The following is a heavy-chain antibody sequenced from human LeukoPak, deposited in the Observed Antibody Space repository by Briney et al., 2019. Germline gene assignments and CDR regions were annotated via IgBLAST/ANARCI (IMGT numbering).Heavy chain of an antibody. D-gene: IGHD5-18*01. CDR1: GFTFSSYA. CDR2: ISGSGGST. CDR3: AKSRRGLIPDDYRIQLWFYYYYYYMDV. V-gene: IGHV3-23*01. Sequence: PGGSLRLSCAASGFTFSSYAMSWVRQAPGKGLEWVSAISGSGGSTYYADSVKGRFTISRDNSKNTLYLQMNSLRAEDTAVYHCAKSRRGLIPDDYRIQLWFYYYYYYMDVWGKGTTVTVSS. J-gene: IGHJ6*03.